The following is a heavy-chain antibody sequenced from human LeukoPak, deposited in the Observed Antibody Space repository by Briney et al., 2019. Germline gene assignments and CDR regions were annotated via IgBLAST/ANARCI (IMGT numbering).Heavy chain of an antibody. CDR2: ISSSSSYI. CDR1: GFTFSRYR. V-gene: IGHV3-21*01. J-gene: IGHJ4*02. Sequence: GGSLRLSCAASGFTFSRYRMNWVRQAPGKGLEWVSSISSSSSYIYYADSVKGRFTISRDNAKNSLYLQMNSLRAEDTAVYYCARASWYEYYFDYWGQGTLVTVSS. CDR3: ARASWYEYYFDY. D-gene: IGHD6-13*01.